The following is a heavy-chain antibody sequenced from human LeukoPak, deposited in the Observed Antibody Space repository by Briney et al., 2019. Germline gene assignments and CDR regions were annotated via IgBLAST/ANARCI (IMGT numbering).Heavy chain of an antibody. J-gene: IGHJ2*01. V-gene: IGHV3-23*01. CDR1: GFLLSSYG. CDR2: ITGSRGTT. D-gene: IGHD2-8*02. CDR3: AKPPPDCTGGVCKNWYFDL. Sequence: GGSLRLSCAASGFLLSSYGMTWVRQAPGEGLEWVSFITGSRGTTYYADSVKGRFSISRDNSKNTLFLEMNSLRVEDTAVYYCAKPPPDCTGGVCKNWYFDLWGRGTLVTVSS.